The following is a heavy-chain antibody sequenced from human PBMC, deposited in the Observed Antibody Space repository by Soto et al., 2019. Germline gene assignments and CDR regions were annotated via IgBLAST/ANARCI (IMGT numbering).Heavy chain of an antibody. CDR2: MNPNSGNT. J-gene: IGHJ4*02. V-gene: IGHV1-8*01. Sequence: GASVKVSCKASGYTFTSYDINWVRQATGQGLEWMGWMNPNSGNTGYAQKFQGRVTMTRNTSISTAYMELSSLRSEDTAVYYCARGQRHNWNYITTYNFDDWGQGTLVTVSS. D-gene: IGHD1-7*01. CDR3: ARGQRHNWNYITTYNFDD. CDR1: GYTFTSYD.